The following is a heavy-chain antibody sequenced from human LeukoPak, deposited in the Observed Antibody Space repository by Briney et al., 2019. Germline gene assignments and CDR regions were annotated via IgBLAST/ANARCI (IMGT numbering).Heavy chain of an antibody. CDR2: ISYDGSDK. J-gene: IGHJ4*02. CDR3: ARVQLAGYSYAHAGC. D-gene: IGHD5-18*01. CDR1: GFTFSSYA. Sequence: GTSLRLSCAASGFTFSSYAMHWVRQAPGKGLEWVAVISYDGSDKYYADSVKGRFTISRDNSKSTLYLQMNSLRADDTAVYYCARVQLAGYSYAHAGCWGQGTLSPSPQ. V-gene: IGHV3-30*01.